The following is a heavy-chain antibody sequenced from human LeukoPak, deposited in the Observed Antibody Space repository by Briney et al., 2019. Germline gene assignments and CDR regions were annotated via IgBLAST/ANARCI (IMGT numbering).Heavy chain of an antibody. CDR2: ISGRADLT. CDR3: ARSAVFYYMDV. D-gene: IGHD1-14*01. Sequence: GETLRLSCAASGFAFSTYGITWVRQAPGKGLEWVSAISGRADLTFYADSVKGRFTISRDNSKNTLYLQMNSLKASDTAMYYCARSAVFYYMDVWGKGTTVTVSS. CDR1: GFAFSTYG. V-gene: IGHV3-23*01. J-gene: IGHJ6*03.